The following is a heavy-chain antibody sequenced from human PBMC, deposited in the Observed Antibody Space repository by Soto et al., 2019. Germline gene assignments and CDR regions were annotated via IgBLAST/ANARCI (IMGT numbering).Heavy chain of an antibody. CDR3: ARERVDTAMVNDYYYGMDV. CDR1: WDTLTRYY. V-gene: IGHV1-2*02. CDR2: INPNSGGT. D-gene: IGHD5-18*01. Sequence: GSSEEVSHKVSWDTLTRYYMTWVRQTPGQGLEWMGWINPNSGGTNYAQKFQGRVTMTRDTSISTAYMELSRLRSDDTAVYYCARERVDTAMVNDYYYGMDVWGQGTTVTSP. J-gene: IGHJ6*02.